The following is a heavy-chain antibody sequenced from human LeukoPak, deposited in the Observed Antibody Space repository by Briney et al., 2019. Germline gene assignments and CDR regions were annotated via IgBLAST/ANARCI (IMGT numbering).Heavy chain of an antibody. J-gene: IGHJ4*02. D-gene: IGHD1-7*01. CDR2: FNPNSGAT. CDR1: GYTFTGYY. V-gene: IGHV1-2*06. Sequence: GASVKVSCKASGYTFTGYYMHWVRQAPGQGLEWMGRFNPNSGATNSAQKFQGRVIMTGDTSIRTAYMELSRLRSDDTAVYYCARELANFFDYWGQGTLVTVS. CDR3: ARELANFFDY.